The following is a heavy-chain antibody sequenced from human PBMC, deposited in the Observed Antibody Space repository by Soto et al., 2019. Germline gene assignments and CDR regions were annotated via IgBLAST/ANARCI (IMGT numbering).Heavy chain of an antibody. D-gene: IGHD2-8*01. V-gene: IGHV4-59*01. Sequence: SETLSLTCTVSGGSITSNYWSWIRQPPGKGLEWIGYIYYIGSTNYNPSLQSRLTISVDTSRNQFSLKLSSVTAAGTAVYYCAGGGQGYCTKGECPRGFDTWGQGSLVTVS. CDR2: IYYIGST. CDR1: GGSITSNY. CDR3: AGGGQGYCTKGECPRGFDT. J-gene: IGHJ5*02.